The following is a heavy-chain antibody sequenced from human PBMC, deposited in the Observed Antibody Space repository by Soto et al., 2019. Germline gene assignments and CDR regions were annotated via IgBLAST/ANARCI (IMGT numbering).Heavy chain of an antibody. J-gene: IGHJ3*01. V-gene: IGHV3-23*01. Sequence: EVQLLESGGGLVQPGGSLRLSCAASGFTFRSYAMTWVRQVPGKGLEWFSTVSGRAASTKYADSLKGRFTISRDNSKNTLYLQVNVLRAEDTAVYYCARTLPSKKNQQTWAHAFDVWGQGTTVTVSS. CDR1: GFTFRSYA. D-gene: IGHD2-2*01. CDR2: VSGRAAST. CDR3: ARTLPSKKNQQTWAHAFDV.